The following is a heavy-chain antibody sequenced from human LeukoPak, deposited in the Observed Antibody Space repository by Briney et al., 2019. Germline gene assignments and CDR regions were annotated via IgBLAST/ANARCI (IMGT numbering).Heavy chain of an antibody. V-gene: IGHV4-39*01. Sequence: SETLSLTCTVSGGSISSSSYYWGWIRQPPGKGLEWIGSIYYSGSTYYNPSLKSRVTISVDTSKNQFSLKLSSVTAADTAVYYCARQFCIAAAGTYQRNFDYWGQGTLVTVSS. J-gene: IGHJ4*02. CDR2: IYYSGST. CDR1: GGSISSSSYY. D-gene: IGHD6-13*01. CDR3: ARQFCIAAAGTYQRNFDY.